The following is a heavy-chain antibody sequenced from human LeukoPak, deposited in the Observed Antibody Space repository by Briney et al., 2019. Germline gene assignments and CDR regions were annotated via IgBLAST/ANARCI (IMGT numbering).Heavy chain of an antibody. J-gene: IGHJ4*01. CDR1: GFIFDAHD. CDR3: SKPSGSVVDD. Sequence: GGSLRLSCGASGFIFDAHDMHWVRQAPGKGLEWVAFIRSDGYHTYYADSVKGRFTITRDNSKNTLYLQMDSLRLEDMALYYCSKPSGSVVDDWGRGTRVTLS. D-gene: IGHD1-26*01. V-gene: IGHV3-30*02. CDR2: IRSDGYHT.